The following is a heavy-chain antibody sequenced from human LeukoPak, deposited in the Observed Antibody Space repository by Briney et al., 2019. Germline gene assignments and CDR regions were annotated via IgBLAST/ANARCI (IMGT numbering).Heavy chain of an antibody. Sequence: PSETLSLTCTVSGGSITDTHYYWGWIRQPPGKGLEWIGNVYYSGSTCYNPSLKSRVTISVDTSKNQFSLKLSSVTAADTAVYYCARRGSSFYLFDYWGQGTLVTVSS. CDR2: VYYSGST. V-gene: IGHV4-39*01. CDR1: GGSITDTHYY. D-gene: IGHD6-13*01. J-gene: IGHJ4*02. CDR3: ARRGSSFYLFDY.